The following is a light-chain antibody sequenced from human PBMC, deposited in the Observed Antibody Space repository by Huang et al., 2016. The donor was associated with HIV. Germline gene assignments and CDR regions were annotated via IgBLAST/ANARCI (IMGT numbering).Light chain of an antibody. Sequence: HLTPSPSSLSASVGDSVIITCRASQGVSSDLAWFQQKPGKAPNVLIYGASTLQSGVPSRFSGSGSGANFTLSISSLQPEDFSTYYCQQVNSFPFTFGPGTKVDIK. V-gene: IGKV1-9*01. J-gene: IGKJ3*01. CDR3: QQVNSFPFT. CDR1: QGVSSD. CDR2: GAS.